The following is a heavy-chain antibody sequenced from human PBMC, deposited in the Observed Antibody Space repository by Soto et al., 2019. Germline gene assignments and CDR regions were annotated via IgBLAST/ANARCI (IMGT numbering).Heavy chain of an antibody. V-gene: IGHV3-23*01. CDR1: GFTFSSYA. CDR3: AKDFANGDTAMVPPDV. Sequence: GGSLRLSCAASGFTFSSYAMSWVRQAPGKGLEWVSAISGSGGSTYYADSVKGRFTISRDNSKNTLYLQMNSLRAEDTAVYYCAKDFANGDTAMVPPDVWGQGTTVTVSS. CDR2: ISGSGGST. D-gene: IGHD5-18*01. J-gene: IGHJ6*02.